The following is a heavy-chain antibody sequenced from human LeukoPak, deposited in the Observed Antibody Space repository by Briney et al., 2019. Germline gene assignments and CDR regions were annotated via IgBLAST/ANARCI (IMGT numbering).Heavy chain of an antibody. CDR2: IYYSGST. Sequence: PSETLSLTCTVSGYSISSGYYWGWIRQPPGKGLEWIGYIYYSGSTNYNPSLKSRVTISVDTSKNQFSLKLSSVTAADTAVYYCASLRSESYGLIYWGQGTLVTVSS. D-gene: IGHD5-18*01. CDR1: GYSISSGYY. V-gene: IGHV4-61*01. J-gene: IGHJ4*02. CDR3: ASLRSESYGLIY.